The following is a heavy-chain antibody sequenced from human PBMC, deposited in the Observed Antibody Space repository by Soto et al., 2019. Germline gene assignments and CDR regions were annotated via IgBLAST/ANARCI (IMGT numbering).Heavy chain of an antibody. Sequence: SETLSLTCTVSGGSISSGGYYWSWIRQHPGKGLEWIGYIYYSGSTYYNPSLKSRVTISVDTSKNQSSLKLSSVTAADTAVYYCARGFPAVTGDYFWFDPWGQGTLVTVSS. V-gene: IGHV4-31*03. J-gene: IGHJ5*02. D-gene: IGHD4-17*01. CDR1: GGSISSGGYY. CDR2: IYYSGST. CDR3: ARGFPAVTGDYFWFDP.